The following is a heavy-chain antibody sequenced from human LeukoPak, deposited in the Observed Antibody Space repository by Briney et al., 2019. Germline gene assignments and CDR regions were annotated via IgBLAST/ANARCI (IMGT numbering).Heavy chain of an antibody. D-gene: IGHD3-22*01. CDR1: GGSISSSSYY. J-gene: IGHJ3*02. Sequence: SSETLSLTCTVSGGSISSSSYYWGWIRQPPGKGLEWIGSIYYSGSTYYNPSLKSRVTIPVDTSKNQFSLKLSSVTAADTAVYYCARRWIPGYYYDSSGYWFAFDIWGQGTMVTVSS. CDR2: IYYSGST. V-gene: IGHV4-39*01. CDR3: ARRWIPGYYYDSSGYWFAFDI.